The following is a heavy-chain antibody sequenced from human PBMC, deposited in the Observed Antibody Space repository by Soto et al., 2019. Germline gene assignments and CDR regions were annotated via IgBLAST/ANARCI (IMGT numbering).Heavy chain of an antibody. CDR3: ARDLAARGLFDY. J-gene: IGHJ4*02. Sequence: GGSLRLSCAASGFTFSSYGMHWVRQAPGKGLEWVAVIWYDGSNKYYADSVKGRFTISRDNSKNTLYLQMNSLRAEATAVYYCARDLAARGLFDYWGQGTLVTVSS. CDR1: GFTFSSYG. V-gene: IGHV3-33*01. CDR2: IWYDGSNK. D-gene: IGHD2-15*01.